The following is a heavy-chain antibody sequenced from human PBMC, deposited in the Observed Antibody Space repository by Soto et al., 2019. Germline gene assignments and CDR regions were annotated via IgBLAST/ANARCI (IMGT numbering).Heavy chain of an antibody. D-gene: IGHD6-13*01. CDR2: INAGNGNT. CDR3: ATSVEAAGDDFDY. V-gene: IGHV1-3*01. CDR1: GYTFTSYA. Sequence: ASVKVSCKASGYTFTSYAMHWVRQAPGQRLEWMGWINAGNGNTKYSQKFQGRVTITRDTSASTAYMELSSLRSEDTAVYYCATSVEAAGDDFDYWGQGTLVTVSS. J-gene: IGHJ4*02.